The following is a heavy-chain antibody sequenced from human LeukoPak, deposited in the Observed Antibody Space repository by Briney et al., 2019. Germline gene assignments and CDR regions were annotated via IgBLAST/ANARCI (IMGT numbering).Heavy chain of an antibody. CDR1: GGSFSGYY. D-gene: IGHD3-22*01. CDR2: INHSGST. V-gene: IGHV4-34*01. J-gene: IGHJ1*01. Sequence: PSETLSLTCAVYGGSFSGYYWSWIRQPPGKGLEWIGEINHSGSTNYNPSLKSRVTISVDTSKNQFSLKLSSVTAADTAVYYCARLHYDSTLQHWGQGTLVTVSS. CDR3: ARLHYDSTLQH.